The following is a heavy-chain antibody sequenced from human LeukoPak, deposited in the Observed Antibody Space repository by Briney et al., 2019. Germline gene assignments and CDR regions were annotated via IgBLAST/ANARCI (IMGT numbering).Heavy chain of an antibody. D-gene: IGHD3-22*01. Sequence: GGSLRLSCAASGYTFSSYSINWVRQAPGKGLEWVSSISVRSNYIYYADSVRGRFRISRDDARDSLYLQMNSLRAEDTAVYYCVRLRRNSDASGFYYYYDFWGQGTLVTVSS. CDR3: VRLRRNSDASGFYYYYDF. CDR2: ISVRSNYI. CDR1: GYTFSSYS. V-gene: IGHV3-21*01. J-gene: IGHJ4*02.